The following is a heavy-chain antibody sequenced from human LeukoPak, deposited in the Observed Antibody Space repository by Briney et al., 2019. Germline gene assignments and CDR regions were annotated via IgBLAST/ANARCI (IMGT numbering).Heavy chain of an antibody. CDR1: GYTFTGYY. CDR3: ARTLITSYYCYYYMDV. CDR2: INPNSGGT. Sequence: ASVKVSCKASGYTFTGYYMHWVRQAPGQGLEWMGWINPNSGGTNYAQKFQGRVTMTRDTSISTAYMELSRLRSDDTAVYYCARTLITSYYCYYYMDVWGKGTTVTVSS. D-gene: IGHD3-22*01. J-gene: IGHJ6*03. V-gene: IGHV1-2*02.